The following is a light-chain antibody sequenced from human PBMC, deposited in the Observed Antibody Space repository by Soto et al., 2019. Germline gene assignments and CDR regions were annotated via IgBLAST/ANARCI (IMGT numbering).Light chain of an antibody. CDR3: TTWDGSLNIWV. CDR2: KNN. J-gene: IGLJ3*02. V-gene: IGLV1-47*01. Sequence: QPVLTQPPSASGTPGQRVTISCSGSSSNIGPNYVYWYQHLPGTAPKLLIYKNNQRPSGVPDRFSGSKSGTSASLAISGLRSQEEADYYCTTWDGSLNIWVFGGGTKVTVL. CDR1: SSNIGPNY.